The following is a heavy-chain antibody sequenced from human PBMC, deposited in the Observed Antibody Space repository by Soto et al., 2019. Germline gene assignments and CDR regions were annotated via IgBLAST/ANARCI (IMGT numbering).Heavy chain of an antibody. J-gene: IGHJ4*02. V-gene: IGHV3-23*01. CDR2: ISVSGDST. CDR3: AKVKDGYNWKYYFDF. CDR1: GLTFSSYA. Sequence: EVQLLESGGGLVQPGGSLRLSCAASGLTFSSYAMSWVRQAPGKGLEWVSAISVSGDSTYYADSVKGRFTISRDNSKNTLYLQMNSLRAEDTAVYYCAKVKDGYNWKYYFDFWGQGTLVTVSS. D-gene: IGHD1-1*01.